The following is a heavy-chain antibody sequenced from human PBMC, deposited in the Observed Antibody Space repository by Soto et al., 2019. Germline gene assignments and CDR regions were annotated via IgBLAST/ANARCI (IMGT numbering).Heavy chain of an antibody. CDR2: ISYDGSNK. V-gene: IGHV3-30*18. CDR3: AKSVRGVLFFDY. D-gene: IGHD3-10*01. CDR1: GFTFSSYG. Sequence: GGSLRLSCAASGFTFSSYGMHWVRQAPGKGLEWVAVISYDGSNKYYADSVKGRFTISRDNSKNTLYLQMNSLRAEDTAVYYCAKSVRGVLFFDYWGQGTLVTVPQ. J-gene: IGHJ4*02.